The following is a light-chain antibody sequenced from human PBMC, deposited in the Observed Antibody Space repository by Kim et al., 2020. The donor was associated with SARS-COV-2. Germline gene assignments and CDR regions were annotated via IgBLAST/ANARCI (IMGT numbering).Light chain of an antibody. CDR2: GAS. CDR1: QSVSSN. Sequence: EIVMTQSPATLSVSPGERATLSCRASQSVSSNLAWYQQKPGQAPRLLIYGASTRATGIPARFSGSGSGTEFTLTIGSLQSEDYALYYCQQNNNWPWTFGQGTKVDIK. V-gene: IGKV3-15*01. CDR3: QQNNNWPWT. J-gene: IGKJ1*01.